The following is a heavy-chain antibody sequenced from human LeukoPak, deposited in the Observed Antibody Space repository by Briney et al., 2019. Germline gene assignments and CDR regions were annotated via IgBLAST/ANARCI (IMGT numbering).Heavy chain of an antibody. CDR3: ARGGAVGDGYNPFDY. D-gene: IGHD5-24*01. J-gene: IGHJ4*02. V-gene: IGHV1-46*01. CDR1: GYTFTSYY. Sequence: ASAKVSCKASGYTFTSYYMHWVRQAPGQGLEWMGIINPSGGSTSYAQKFQGRVTMTRDTSTSTVYMELSSLRSEDTAVYYCARGGAVGDGYNPFDYWGQGTLVTVSS. CDR2: INPSGGST.